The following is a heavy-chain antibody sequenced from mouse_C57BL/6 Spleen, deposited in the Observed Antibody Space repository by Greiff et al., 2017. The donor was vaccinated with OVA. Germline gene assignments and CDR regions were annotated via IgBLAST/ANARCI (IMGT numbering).Heavy chain of an antibody. CDR3: ARDGYYNYLDY. J-gene: IGHJ2*01. Sequence: VQLKESGGGLVKPGGSLKLSCAASGFTFSDYGMHWVRQAPEKGLEWVAYISSGSSPIYYADTVKGRFTISRDNAKNTRFLQMTSLRSEDTAMYYCARDGYYNYLDYWGQGTTLTVSS. CDR1: GFTFSDYG. V-gene: IGHV5-17*01. D-gene: IGHD2-3*01. CDR2: ISSGSSPI.